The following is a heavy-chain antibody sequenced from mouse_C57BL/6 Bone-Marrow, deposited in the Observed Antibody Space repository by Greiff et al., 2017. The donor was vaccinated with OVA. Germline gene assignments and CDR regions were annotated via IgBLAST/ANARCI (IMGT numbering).Heavy chain of an antibody. V-gene: IGHV14-3*01. CDR1: GFNIKTTY. J-gene: IGHJ2*01. CDR2: IDPANGNT. D-gene: IGHD1-1*01. Sequence: VQLQQSVAELVRPGASVKLSCTASGFNIKTTYMHWVKQRPEQGLEWIGRIDPANGNTKYAPKFQGKATISADTSSNTAYLQLSSLTSEDTAIYYCASPITTVVAPYYFDYWGQGTTLTVSS. CDR3: ASPITTVVAPYYFDY.